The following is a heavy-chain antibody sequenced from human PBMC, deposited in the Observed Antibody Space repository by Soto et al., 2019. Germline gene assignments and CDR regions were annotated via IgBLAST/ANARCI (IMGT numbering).Heavy chain of an antibody. CDR2: IRNNGIST. CDR3: VKCGTSVSSAGFDY. CDR1: GFTFSSYS. J-gene: IGHJ4*02. D-gene: IGHD3-22*01. Sequence: LRLSCSASGFTFSSYSMHWVRQAPGKGLEFVSVIRNNGISTYYADSVKGRFTISRDNSKNTLSLQMRSLRPEDTAVYYCVKCGTSVSSAGFDYWGLGTLVTVSS. V-gene: IGHV3-64D*06.